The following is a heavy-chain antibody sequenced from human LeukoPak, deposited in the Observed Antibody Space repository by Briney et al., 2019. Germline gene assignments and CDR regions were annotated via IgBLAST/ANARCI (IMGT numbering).Heavy chain of an antibody. D-gene: IGHD3-3*01. Sequence: PSETLSLTCAVYGGSFSGYYWSWIRQPPGKGLEWIGEINHSGSTNYNPPLKSRVTISVDTSKNQFSLKLSSVTAADTAVYYCARVTKSLGLRLRPAYFDLWGRGTLVTVSS. V-gene: IGHV4-34*01. CDR1: GGSFSGYY. CDR3: ARVTKSLGLRLRPAYFDL. J-gene: IGHJ2*01. CDR2: INHSGST.